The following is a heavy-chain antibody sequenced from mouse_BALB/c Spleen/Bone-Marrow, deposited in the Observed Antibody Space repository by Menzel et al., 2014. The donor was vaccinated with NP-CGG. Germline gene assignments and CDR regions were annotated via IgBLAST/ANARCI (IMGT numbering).Heavy chain of an antibody. CDR2: IFPVNADT. CDR3: ARVATWSFAY. J-gene: IGHJ3*01. Sequence: VQLQQSGAELARPGHPEKISCKASGYVFTDYWINWLSHRPGQGPEWIGQIFPVNADTNYKANFKDKVTLTADKSSTTAYMQLNSLTSEDSAVYVCARVATWSFAYWGQGTLVTVSA. CDR1: GYVFTDYW. D-gene: IGHD1-1*01. V-gene: IGHV1-80*01.